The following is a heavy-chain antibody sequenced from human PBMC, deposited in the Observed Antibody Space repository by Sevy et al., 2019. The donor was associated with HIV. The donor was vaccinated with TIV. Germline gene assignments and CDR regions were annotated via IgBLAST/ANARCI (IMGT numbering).Heavy chain of an antibody. D-gene: IGHD2-21*01. Sequence: GGSLRLSCAASGFTFSNYGMHWVRQAPGKGLEWVAVIRNDGSNKYYADSVKGRFTISRDNSKNTLYLQMNSLRVEDTDVYFCEIGGDFSDGSAKRDLDYWGQGTLVTVSS. J-gene: IGHJ4*02. V-gene: IGHV3-33*01. CDR1: GFTFSNYG. CDR2: IRNDGSNK. CDR3: EIGGDFSDGSAKRDLDY.